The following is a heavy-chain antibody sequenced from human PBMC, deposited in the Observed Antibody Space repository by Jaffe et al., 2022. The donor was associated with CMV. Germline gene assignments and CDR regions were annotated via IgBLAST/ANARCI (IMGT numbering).Heavy chain of an antibody. Sequence: EVQLVESGGGLVQPGGSLRLSCAASGFTFSSYWMNWVRQAPGKGLEWVANIKQDGSGRFYVDSVKGRFTISRDNAKNSLYLQMNSLRAEDTAVYYCARVPWLAPLFDYWGQGTLVTVSS. CDR1: GFTFSSYW. V-gene: IGHV3-7*01. D-gene: IGHD6-19*01. CDR3: ARVPWLAPLFDY. CDR2: IKQDGSGR. J-gene: IGHJ4*02.